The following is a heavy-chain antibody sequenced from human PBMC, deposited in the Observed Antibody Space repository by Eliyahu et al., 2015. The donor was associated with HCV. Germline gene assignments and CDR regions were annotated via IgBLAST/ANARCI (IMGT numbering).Heavy chain of an antibody. CDR1: GYAFTSYD. CDR2: INPNSXTT. V-gene: IGHV1-8*01. CDR3: ARSPYCGGDCYADF. D-gene: IGHD2-21*01. Sequence: QVQLVQSGAEVKKPGASVKVXCKASGYAFTSYDVTWVRQATGQGLEWMGWINPNSXTTTYAQKFQGRITMTKNTSISTTYMELSSLRSEDTAVYYCARSPYCGGDCYADFWGQGTLVTVSS. J-gene: IGHJ4*02.